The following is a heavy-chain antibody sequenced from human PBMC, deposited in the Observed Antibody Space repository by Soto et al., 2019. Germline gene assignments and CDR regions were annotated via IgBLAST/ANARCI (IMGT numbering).Heavy chain of an antibody. V-gene: IGHV1-69*02. J-gene: IGHJ4*02. D-gene: IGHD5-12*01. CDR1: GGTFSNHI. CDR2: IIPMLDIT. Sequence: GASVKVSCKASGGTFSNHIITWVRQAPGQRPEWMGRIIPMLDITNYAQKFQGRVTITADKSTTTAYMEVSSLRPEDTAMYYCVKVSPIGSVFSGHDDIDSWGQGTPVTVSS. CDR3: VKVSPIGSVFSGHDDIDS.